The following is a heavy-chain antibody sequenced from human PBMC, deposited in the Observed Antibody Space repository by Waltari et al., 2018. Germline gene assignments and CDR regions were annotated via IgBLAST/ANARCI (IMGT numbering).Heavy chain of an antibody. Sequence: QVQLQESGPGLVKPSETLSLTCTVSGGPISSHYWSWIRQPPGKGLEWIGYIYYSGSTNYSPTLKSEVTISGDTSKIRFSLALSSVTAADTAVYYCARGGQQLDFDYWGQGTLVTVSS. D-gene: IGHD6-13*01. CDR1: GGPISSHY. J-gene: IGHJ4*02. CDR3: ARGGQQLDFDY. V-gene: IGHV4-59*11. CDR2: IYYSGST.